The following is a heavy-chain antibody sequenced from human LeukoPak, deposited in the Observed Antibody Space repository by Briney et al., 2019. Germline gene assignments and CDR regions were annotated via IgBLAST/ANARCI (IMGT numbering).Heavy chain of an antibody. D-gene: IGHD4-17*01. CDR3: ARRTVTTNADAFDI. Sequence: PSETLSLTCAVSGYSISSGYYWGWIRPPPGKGLEWTGSIYHSGSTYYNPSLKSRVTISVHTSKNQFSLKLSSVTAADPAVYYCARRTVTTNADAFDIWGQGTMVTVSS. CDR1: GYSISSGYY. J-gene: IGHJ3*02. CDR2: IYHSGST. V-gene: IGHV4-38-2*01.